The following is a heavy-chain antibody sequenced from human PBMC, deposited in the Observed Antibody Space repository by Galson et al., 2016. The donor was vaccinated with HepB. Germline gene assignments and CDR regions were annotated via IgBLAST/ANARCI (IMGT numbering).Heavy chain of an antibody. CDR2: ISGSGIHT. D-gene: IGHD4-11*01. J-gene: IGHJ4*02. V-gene: IGHV3-23*01. CDR3: AKGNTVPDY. CDR1: GFSFGSYG. Sequence: SLRLSCAASGFSFGSYGMSWVRQAPGKGLEWVSTISGSGIHTFYGDAVKGRFTISRDNSKNTLYLQMRTLRVEDTAVYYCAKGNTVPDYWGQGTLGTVSS.